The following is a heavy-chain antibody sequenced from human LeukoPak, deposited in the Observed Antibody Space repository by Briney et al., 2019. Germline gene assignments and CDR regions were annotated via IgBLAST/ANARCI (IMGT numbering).Heavy chain of an antibody. CDR3: ARASALRHFDY. CDR1: GFTVSSNY. D-gene: IGHD4-17*01. Sequence: GGSLRLSCAASGFTVSSNYMSWVRQAPGKGLEWVSLIYSDPSTYYADSVKGRFTISRHNSKNTLYLQMNSLRAEDTAVYYCARASALRHFDYWGQGTLVTVSS. J-gene: IGHJ4*02. CDR2: IYSDPST. V-gene: IGHV3-53*04.